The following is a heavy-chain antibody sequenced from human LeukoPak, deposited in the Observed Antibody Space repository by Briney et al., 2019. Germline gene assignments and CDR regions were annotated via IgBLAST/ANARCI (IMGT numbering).Heavy chain of an antibody. J-gene: IGHJ6*03. CDR3: ARAEHSSTSWSYYYYYMDV. CDR2: INPSGGST. D-gene: IGHD2-2*01. V-gene: IGHV1-46*01. Sequence: ASMKVSCKASGYTFTGYYMHWVRQAPGQGLEWMGIINPSGGSTSYAQKFQGRVTMTRDTSTSTVYMELSSLRSEDTAVYYCARAEHSSTSWSYYYYYMDVWGKGTTVTVSS. CDR1: GYTFTGYY.